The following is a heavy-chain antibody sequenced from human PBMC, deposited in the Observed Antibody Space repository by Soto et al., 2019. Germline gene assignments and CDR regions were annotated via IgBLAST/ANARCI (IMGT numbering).Heavy chain of an antibody. D-gene: IGHD3-9*01. J-gene: IGHJ6*02. Sequence: SVKVSCKSSGGTFSSYAISWVRQAPGQGXEWMGGIIPIFGTANYAQKFQGRVTITADESTSTAYMELSSLRSEDTAVYYCASRGTTHYDILTGPPSSYGMDVWGQGTTLTVSS. CDR1: GGTFSSYA. CDR2: IIPIFGTA. CDR3: ASRGTTHYDILTGPPSSYGMDV. V-gene: IGHV1-69*13.